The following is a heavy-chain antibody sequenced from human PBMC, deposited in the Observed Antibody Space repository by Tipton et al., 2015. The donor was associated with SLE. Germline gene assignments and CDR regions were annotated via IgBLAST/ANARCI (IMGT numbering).Heavy chain of an antibody. CDR3: ARDNDRDVSFGY. D-gene: IGHD3-10*01. V-gene: IGHV1-18*01. CDR2: ISVTRGNT. Sequence: QLVQSGPEVKKPGASVKVSCKASGYSFASFDISWVRQIPGQGLEWLGWISVTRGNTHYAQHLQGRITLTTDTSTSTAYMELTSLTSDDTALYYCARDNDRDVSFGYWGQGTLVTVSS. J-gene: IGHJ4*02. CDR1: GYSFASFD.